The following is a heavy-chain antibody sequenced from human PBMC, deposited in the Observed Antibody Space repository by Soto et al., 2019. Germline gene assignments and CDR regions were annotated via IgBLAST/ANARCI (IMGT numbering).Heavy chain of an antibody. CDR1: GYTFTSYG. D-gene: IGHD6-6*01. V-gene: IGHV1-18*01. CDR3: ARSGIAARKAYYYYYGMDV. CDR2: ISAYNGNT. Sequence: GASVKVSCKASGYTFTSYGISWVRQAPGQGLEWMGWISAYNGNTNYAQKLQGRVTMTTDTSTSTAYMELRSLRSDDTAVYYCARSGIAARKAYYYYYGMDVWGQGTTVTVSS. J-gene: IGHJ6*02.